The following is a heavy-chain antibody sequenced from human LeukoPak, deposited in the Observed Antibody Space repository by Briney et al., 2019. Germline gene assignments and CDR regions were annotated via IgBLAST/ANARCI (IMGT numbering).Heavy chain of an antibody. D-gene: IGHD3-3*01. V-gene: IGHV1-18*01. Sequence: ASVKVSCKASGYTFINYGISWVRQAPGQGLEWMGWISANSGNTKFAQKVPGRITMTTDTSTSTAYMELRSLRSDDTAIYYCARDRHYDASTVFDPWGQGTLVTVSS. CDR1: GYTFINYG. J-gene: IGHJ5*02. CDR3: ARDRHYDASTVFDP. CDR2: ISANSGNT.